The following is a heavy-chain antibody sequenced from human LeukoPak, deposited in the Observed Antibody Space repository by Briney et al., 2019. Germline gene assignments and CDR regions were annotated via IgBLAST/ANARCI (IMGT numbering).Heavy chain of an antibody. CDR3: AREGYYGSGSPPSLYFDY. D-gene: IGHD3-10*01. V-gene: IGHV3-30-3*01. J-gene: IGHJ4*02. CDR2: TSSDLNVK. CDR1: GFTFRNYV. Sequence: GGSLRLSCAASGFTFRNYVIHWVRQAPGKGLEWVAVTSSDLNVKLYADSVKGRFTISRDNSRSTLYLQMNSLRPEDTAIYYCAREGYYGSGSPPSLYFDYWGQGTLVTASS.